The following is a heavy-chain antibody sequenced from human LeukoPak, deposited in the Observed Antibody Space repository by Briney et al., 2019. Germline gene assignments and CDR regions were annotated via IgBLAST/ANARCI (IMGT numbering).Heavy chain of an antibody. V-gene: IGHV4-38-2*02. CDR2: IYHSGST. J-gene: IGHJ5*02. D-gene: IGHD2-2*01. Sequence: PPETLSLTCTVSGYSISSGYYWGWIRQPPGKGLEWIGSIYHSGSTYYNPSLKSRVTISVDTSKNQFSLKLSSVTAADTAVYYCARDPGYCSSTSCEYNWFDPWGQGTLVTVSS. CDR3: ARDPGYCSSTSCEYNWFDP. CDR1: GYSISSGYY.